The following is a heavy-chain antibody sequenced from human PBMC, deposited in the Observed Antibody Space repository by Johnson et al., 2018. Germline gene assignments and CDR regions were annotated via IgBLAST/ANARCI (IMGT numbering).Heavy chain of an antibody. J-gene: IGHJ4*02. CDR2: IKEDGSEK. CDR1: GFAFSSYW. CDR3: ARDVGYYDSSGSPVGGY. D-gene: IGHD3-22*01. V-gene: IGHV3-7*01. Sequence: VQLVQSGGGLVQXGGSLRLSCAASGFAFSSYWMSWVRQAPGKGLEWVANIKEDGSEKYYVDSVKGRFTISRDNAKNSLYLQMNSLRAEDTAVYYCARDVGYYDSSGSPVGGYWGQGTLVTVSS.